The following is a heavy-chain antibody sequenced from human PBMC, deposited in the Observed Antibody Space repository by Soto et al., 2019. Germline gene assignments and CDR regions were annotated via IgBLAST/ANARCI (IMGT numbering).Heavy chain of an antibody. CDR3: ARGADSKVQWLVHFDY. J-gene: IGHJ4*02. CDR1: GFTFSSYS. CDR2: ISSSSSYI. Sequence: KAGGSLRLSCAASGFTFSSYSMNWVRQAPGKGLEWVSSISSSSSYIYYADSVKGRFTISRDNAKNSLYLQMNSLRAEDTAVYYCARGADSKVQWLVHFDYWGQGTLVTVSS. D-gene: IGHD6-19*01. V-gene: IGHV3-21*01.